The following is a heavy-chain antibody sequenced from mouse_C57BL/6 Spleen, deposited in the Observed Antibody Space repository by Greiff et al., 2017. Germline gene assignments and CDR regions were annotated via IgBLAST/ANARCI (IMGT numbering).Heavy chain of an antibody. V-gene: IGHV1-82*01. CDR3: ARGESTTDVFDY. J-gene: IGHJ2*01. CDR2: IYPGDGDT. Sequence: QVQLQQSGPELVKPGASVKISCKASGYAFSSSWMNWVKQRPGKGLEWIGRIYPGDGDTNYNGKFKGKATLTADQSSSTTYMQLSSLTSEDSAVYYCARGESTTDVFDYWGQGTTLTVSS. CDR1: GYAFSSSW. D-gene: IGHD2-14*01.